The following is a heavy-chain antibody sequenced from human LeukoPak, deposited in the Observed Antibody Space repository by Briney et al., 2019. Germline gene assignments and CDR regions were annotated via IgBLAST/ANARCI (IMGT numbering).Heavy chain of an antibody. D-gene: IGHD6-19*01. Sequence: GASVKVSCKASGYTFTGYYMHWVRQASGQGLEWMGWINPNSGGTNYAQKFQGRVTMTRDTSISTAYMELSRLRSDDTAVYYCAREGYSSGWYRGEVDYWGQGTLVTVSS. J-gene: IGHJ4*02. CDR2: INPNSGGT. CDR1: GYTFTGYY. CDR3: AREGYSSGWYRGEVDY. V-gene: IGHV1-2*02.